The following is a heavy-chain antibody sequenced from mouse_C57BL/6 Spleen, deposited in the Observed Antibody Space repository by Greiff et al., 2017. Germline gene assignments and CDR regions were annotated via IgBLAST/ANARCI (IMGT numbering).Heavy chain of an antibody. J-gene: IGHJ4*01. CDR1: GYTFTSYW. CDR2: IHPNSGST. D-gene: IGHD1-1*01. Sequence: VQLQQPGAELVKPGASVKLSCKASGYTFTSYWMHWVKQRPGQGLEWIGMIHPNSGSTNYNEKFKSKATLTVDKSSSTAYMQLSSLTSEDSAVYYCARPDGSSLYYAMDYWGQGTSVTVSS. CDR3: ARPDGSSLYYAMDY. V-gene: IGHV1-64*01.